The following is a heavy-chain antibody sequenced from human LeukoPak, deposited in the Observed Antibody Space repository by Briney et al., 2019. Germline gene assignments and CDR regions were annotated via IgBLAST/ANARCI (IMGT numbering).Heavy chain of an antibody. CDR1: GGPISSHY. CDR3: ARETAVVTPGRSDVFDI. CDR2: IYYSGST. J-gene: IGHJ3*02. Sequence: PSETLSLTCTVSGGPISSHYWTWIRQPPGKGLEWIGYIYYSGSTDYNPSLKCRVTISVDTSKRQLSLKPSSVTAADTAVYFCARETAVVTPGRSDVFDIWGQGTMVTVSS. V-gene: IGHV4-59*11. D-gene: IGHD4-23*01.